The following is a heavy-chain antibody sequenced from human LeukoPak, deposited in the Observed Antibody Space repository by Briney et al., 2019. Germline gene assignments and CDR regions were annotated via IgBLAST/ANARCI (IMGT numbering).Heavy chain of an antibody. D-gene: IGHD2-2*01. CDR3: ARDGRGGYCSSTSCSDDAFDI. J-gene: IGHJ3*02. Sequence: GGSLRLSCAASGFTFSSYAMHWVRQAPGKGLEWVAVISYDGSNKYYVDSVKGRFTISRDNSKNTLYLQMNSLRAEDTAVYYCARDGRGGYCSSTSCSDDAFDIWGQGTMVTVSS. V-gene: IGHV3-30-3*01. CDR2: ISYDGSNK. CDR1: GFTFSSYA.